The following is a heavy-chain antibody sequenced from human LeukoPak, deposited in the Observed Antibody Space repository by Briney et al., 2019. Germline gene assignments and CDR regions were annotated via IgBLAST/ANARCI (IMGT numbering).Heavy chain of an antibody. J-gene: IGHJ4*02. CDR1: GFTFSSYA. Sequence: GGSLRLSCAASGFTFSSYAMSWVRQAPGKGLDWVSAISGDGDTTYYADSVKGRFTISRDNSKSTVYLQMNSLSAEDTAVYYCANQSPGWGQGTLVTVSS. CDR3: ANQSPG. CDR2: ISGDGDTT. V-gene: IGHV3-23*01.